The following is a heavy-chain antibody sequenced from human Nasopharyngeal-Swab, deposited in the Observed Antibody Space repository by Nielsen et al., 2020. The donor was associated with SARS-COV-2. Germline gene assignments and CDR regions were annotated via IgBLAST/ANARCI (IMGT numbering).Heavy chain of an antibody. Sequence: WIRQPPGKGLEWIGEIYHSGSTNYNPSLKSRVTISVDTSKNQFSLKLSSVTAADTAVYYCARVGRQIGYCSGGSCSRWGRYDYWGQGTLVTVSS. CDR3: ARVGRQIGYCSGGSCSRWGRYDY. J-gene: IGHJ4*02. CDR2: IYHSGST. D-gene: IGHD2-15*01. V-gene: IGHV4-34*01.